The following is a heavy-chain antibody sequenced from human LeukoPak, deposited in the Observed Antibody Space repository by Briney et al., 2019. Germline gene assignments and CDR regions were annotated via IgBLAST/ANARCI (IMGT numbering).Heavy chain of an antibody. Sequence: GGSLRLSCAASGFTFSSYAMQWVRQAPGKGLEWVAVISYDGSNKYYADSVKGRFTISRDNSKNTLYLQMNSLRAEDTAVYYCARQQIVVVLFDYWGQGTLVTVSS. D-gene: IGHD2-2*01. V-gene: IGHV3-30*04. CDR2: ISYDGSNK. J-gene: IGHJ4*02. CDR1: GFTFSSYA. CDR3: ARQQIVVVLFDY.